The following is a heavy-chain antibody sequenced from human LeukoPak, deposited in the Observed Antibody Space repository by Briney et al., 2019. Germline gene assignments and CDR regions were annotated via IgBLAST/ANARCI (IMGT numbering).Heavy chain of an antibody. CDR2: ISYDGSNK. V-gene: IGHV3-30-3*01. D-gene: IGHD6-6*01. J-gene: IGHJ4*02. CDR3: ARDGEAARILDY. Sequence: GGSLRLSCAASGFTFSSYAMHWVRQAPGKGLEWVALISYDGSNKYYADSVRGRFTISRDYSKNTLYLQMNSLRVEDTAVYYCARDGEAARILDYWGQGTLVTVSS. CDR1: GFTFSSYA.